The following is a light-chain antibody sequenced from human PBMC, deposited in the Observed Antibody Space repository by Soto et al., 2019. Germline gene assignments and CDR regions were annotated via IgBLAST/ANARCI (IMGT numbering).Light chain of an antibody. CDR3: SAYTVSRTYV. CDR2: NVY. J-gene: IGLJ1*01. CDR1: SSDVGAYNF. Sequence: QSVLTQPASVSGSPGQSITISCTGTSSDVGAYNFVSWHQQHPGKAPKLMIYNVYDRPSGISYRFSGSKSGNTASLTISGLQGEDEDDYYCSAYTVSRTYVFGTGTKV. V-gene: IGLV2-14*03.